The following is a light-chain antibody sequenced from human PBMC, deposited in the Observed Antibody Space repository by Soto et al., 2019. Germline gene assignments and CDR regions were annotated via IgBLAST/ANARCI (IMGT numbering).Light chain of an antibody. CDR3: AAWDDSLSAVV. V-gene: IGLV2-11*01. CDR2: DVS. J-gene: IGLJ2*01. Sequence: QSALTQPRSVSGSPGQSVTTSCTGTNSDVGAYNYVSWYQQHPGKAPKLMLYDVSRRPSGVPDRFSGSKSGTSASLAISGLRSEDEADYYCAAWDDSLSAVVFGGGTKLTVL. CDR1: NSDVGAYNY.